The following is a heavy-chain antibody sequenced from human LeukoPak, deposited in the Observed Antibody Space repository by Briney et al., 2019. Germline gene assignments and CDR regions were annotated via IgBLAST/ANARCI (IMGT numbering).Heavy chain of an antibody. D-gene: IGHD3-3*01. V-gene: IGHV3-21*01. CDR2: VSSASSHV. CDR3: ARDLMRFLEWVN. J-gene: IGHJ4*02. Sequence: GGSLRLSCAASGFTFSSYSMNWVRQAPGKGPEWVSYVSSASSHVYYADSVRGRFIISRDNAKNSLYLQMNSLRAEDTAVYYCARDLMRFLEWVNWGQGTLVTVSS. CDR1: GFTFSSYS.